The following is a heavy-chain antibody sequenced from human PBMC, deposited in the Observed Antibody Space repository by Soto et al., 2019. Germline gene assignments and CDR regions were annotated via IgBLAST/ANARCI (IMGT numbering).Heavy chain of an antibody. V-gene: IGHV3-21*01. D-gene: IGHD2-15*01. Sequence: EVQLVESGGGLVQPGGSLRLSCAASGFTFSSYSMNWVRRAPGRGLEWVSSISSSSSYKYYADSVKGRFTISRDNAKNSLFLQMNSLRAEDTAVYYCARDFGHCSGGSCYTPDYWGQGTLVTVAS. CDR1: GFTFSSYS. CDR3: ARDFGHCSGGSCYTPDY. CDR2: ISSSSSYK. J-gene: IGHJ4*02.